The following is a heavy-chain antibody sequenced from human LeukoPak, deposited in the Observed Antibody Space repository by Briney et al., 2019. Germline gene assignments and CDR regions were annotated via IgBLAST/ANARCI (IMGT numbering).Heavy chain of an antibody. CDR3: ARRVDCSSTSCYSEIDY. CDR2: IYYSGST. J-gene: IGHJ4*02. D-gene: IGHD2-2*01. CDR1: GGSISSYY. V-gene: IGHV4-59*01. Sequence: RTSETLSLTCTVSGGSISSYYLSWIRQPPGKGLEWIGYIYYSGSTNYNPSLKSRVTISVDTSKNQFSLKLSSVTAADTAVYYCARRVDCSSTSCYSEIDYWGQGTLVTVSS.